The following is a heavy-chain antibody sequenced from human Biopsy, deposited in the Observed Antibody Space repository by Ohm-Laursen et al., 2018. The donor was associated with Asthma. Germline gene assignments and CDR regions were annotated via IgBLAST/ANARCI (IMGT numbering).Heavy chain of an antibody. CDR1: GFTFSSYW. J-gene: IGHJ4*01. D-gene: IGHD3-10*01. CDR2: ISSLSRYK. V-gene: IGHV3-21*01. Sequence: SLRLSCAASGFTFSSYWMHWVRQAPGKGLEWVSSISSLSRYKYYSDSLRGRVTISRDNAKSSLHLQMSSLRAEDTAVYFCARDFTIGSGSPFHFWGPGTLVTVSS. CDR3: ARDFTIGSGSPFHF.